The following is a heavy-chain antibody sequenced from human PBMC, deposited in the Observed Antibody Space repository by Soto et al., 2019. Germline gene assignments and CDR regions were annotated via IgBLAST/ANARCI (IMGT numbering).Heavy chain of an antibody. CDR1: GFTFSSYS. CDR2: ISSSSSYI. D-gene: IGHD6-19*01. J-gene: IGHJ4*02. Sequence: EVQLVESGGGLVKPGGSLRLSCAASGFTFSSYSMNWVRQAPGKGLEWVSSISSSSSYIYYADSVKGRFTISRDNAKNSLYLQITSLRAEDRAVYYCASSRMAGYHSLAYWGEGTLVTVSS. CDR3: ASSRMAGYHSLAY. V-gene: IGHV3-21*01.